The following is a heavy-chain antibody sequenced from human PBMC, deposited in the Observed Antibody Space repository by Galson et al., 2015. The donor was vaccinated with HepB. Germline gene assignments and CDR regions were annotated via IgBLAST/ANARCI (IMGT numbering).Heavy chain of an antibody. CDR1: GFTFSDYH. D-gene: IGHD3-10*01. CDR2: ISNSGSRI. Sequence: SLRLSCAASGFTFSDYHMSWIRQAPGKGLEWVSYISNSGSRIYYVDSVKGRFTVSRDNAKNSLYLQMNSLRAEDTAVYYCARELVRGIDAFDIWGQGTMVTVSS. J-gene: IGHJ3*02. V-gene: IGHV3-11*01. CDR3: ARELVRGIDAFDI.